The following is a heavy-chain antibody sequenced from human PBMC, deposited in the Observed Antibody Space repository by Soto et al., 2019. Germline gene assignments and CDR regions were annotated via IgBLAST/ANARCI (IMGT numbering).Heavy chain of an antibody. V-gene: IGHV3-23*01. CDR3: AKGDYDFWSGSSLSTDYYGMDV. CDR2: ISGSGGST. Sequence: PGGSLRLSCAASGFTFSSYAMSWVRQAPGKGLEWVSAISGSGGSTYYADSVKGRFTISRDNSKNTLYLQMNSLRAEDTAVYYCAKGDYDFWSGSSLSTDYYGMDVWGQGTTVTVSS. CDR1: GFTFSSYA. D-gene: IGHD3-3*01. J-gene: IGHJ6*02.